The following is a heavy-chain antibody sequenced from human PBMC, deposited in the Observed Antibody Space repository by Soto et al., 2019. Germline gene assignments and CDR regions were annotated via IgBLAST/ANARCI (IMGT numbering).Heavy chain of an antibody. J-gene: IGHJ6*02. V-gene: IGHV3-30*18. CDR2: ISYDGSNK. CDR1: GFTFSSYG. CDR3: AKAYITALGNGMDV. D-gene: IGHD1-20*01. Sequence: QVQLVESGGGVVQPGRSLRLSCAASGFTFSSYGMHWVRQAPGKGLEWVAVISYDGSNKYYADSVKGRFTISRDNSKNTLYLQRNSLRAEDTAVYYCAKAYITALGNGMDVWGQGTTVTVSS.